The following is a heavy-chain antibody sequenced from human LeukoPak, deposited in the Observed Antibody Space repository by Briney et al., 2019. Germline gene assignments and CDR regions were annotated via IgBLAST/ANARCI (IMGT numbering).Heavy chain of an antibody. CDR3: ATEGYYDSSGYYTDY. D-gene: IGHD3-22*01. CDR1: GYTLTELS. J-gene: IGHJ4*02. V-gene: IGHV1-24*01. Sequence: GPVKVSCKVSGYTLTELSMHWVRQAPGEGFEWMGRFDPEKGETIYAQKFQGRVTMTEDTSTDTAYMELSSLRSEDTAVYYCATEGYYDSSGYYTDYWGQGTLVTVSS. CDR2: FDPEKGET.